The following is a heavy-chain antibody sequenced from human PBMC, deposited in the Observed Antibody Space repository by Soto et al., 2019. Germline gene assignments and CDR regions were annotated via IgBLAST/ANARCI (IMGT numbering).Heavy chain of an antibody. Sequence: EVQLLESGGGLVQPGGSLRLSCAASGFTFSSYAMSWVRQAPGKGLEWVSAISGSGGSTYYADSVKGRFTISRDNSKNTLYLQMDSLRAEDTAVYYCAKDRRYRSGWPDYWGQGTLVTVSS. J-gene: IGHJ4*02. CDR1: GFTFSSYA. CDR2: ISGSGGST. D-gene: IGHD6-19*01. V-gene: IGHV3-23*01. CDR3: AKDRRYRSGWPDY.